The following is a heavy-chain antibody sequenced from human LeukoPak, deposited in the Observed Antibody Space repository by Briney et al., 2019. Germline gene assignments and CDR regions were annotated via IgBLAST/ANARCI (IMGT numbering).Heavy chain of an antibody. CDR3: ARDRIFGVVIKYNWFDP. Sequence: GASVKVSRKASGYTFTSYGISWVRQAPGQGLEWMGWISAYNGNTNYAQKLQGRVTMTTDTSTSTAYMELRSLRSDDTAVYYCARDRIFGVVIKYNWFDPWGQGTLVTVSS. CDR1: GYTFTSYG. CDR2: ISAYNGNT. V-gene: IGHV1-18*01. J-gene: IGHJ5*02. D-gene: IGHD3-3*02.